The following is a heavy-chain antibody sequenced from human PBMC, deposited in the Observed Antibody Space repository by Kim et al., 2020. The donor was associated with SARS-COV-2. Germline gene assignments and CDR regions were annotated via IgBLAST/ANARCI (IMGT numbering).Heavy chain of an antibody. Sequence: GGSLRLSCEASGFTFSSYEMNWVRQAPGKGLEWVSYITKSGNTKYYADSVKGRFTISRDNAKNSLYLQMNILRADDTAIYYCAREQYYYESSGSYYLNAFDIWGRGTTVAVSS. CDR1: GFTFSSYE. D-gene: IGHD3-22*01. V-gene: IGHV3-48*03. J-gene: IGHJ3*02. CDR3: AREQYYYESSGSYYLNAFDI. CDR2: ITKSGNTK.